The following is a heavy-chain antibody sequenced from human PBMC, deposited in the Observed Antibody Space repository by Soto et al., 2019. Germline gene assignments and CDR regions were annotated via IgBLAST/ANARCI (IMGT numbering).Heavy chain of an antibody. CDR3: AHAGDFDRLIFDR. D-gene: IGHD3-3*01. CDR2: IYWDDDK. Sequence: QITLKESGPPLVRPAQTLTLTCAFSGFSLTTTRMGVAWIRQPPGKALEWLALIYWDDDKRYSPSLKNRLTVSKDTSTNRVVLTITNISPDDMGTYFCAHAGDFDRLIFDRWGPGTLVTVSS. J-gene: IGHJ1*01. CDR1: GFSLTTTRMG. V-gene: IGHV2-5*02.